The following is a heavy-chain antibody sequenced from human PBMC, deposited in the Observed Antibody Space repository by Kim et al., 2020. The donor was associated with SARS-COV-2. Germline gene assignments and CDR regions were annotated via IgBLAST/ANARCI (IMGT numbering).Heavy chain of an antibody. Sequence: AASVKGRLTISRDNSKNTLYLQMNSLRAEDTAVYYCAKDWERFGSYFFDYWGQGTLVTVSS. J-gene: IGHJ4*02. V-gene: IGHV3-23*01. D-gene: IGHD1-26*01. CDR3: AKDWERFGSYFFDY.